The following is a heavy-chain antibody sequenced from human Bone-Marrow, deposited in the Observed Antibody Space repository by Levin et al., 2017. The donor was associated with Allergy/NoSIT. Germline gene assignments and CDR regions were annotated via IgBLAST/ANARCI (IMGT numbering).Heavy chain of an antibody. Sequence: LSLTCAASGVTFGSYAMSWVRQVPGKGLEWVSTLDTTGGYTFYTDSVKGRFTVSGDNSKNMVYLQMNSLRAEDTGVYFCAKDNWGGSFFTWFDPWGQGTLVTVSS. CDR2: LDTTGGYT. J-gene: IGHJ5*02. V-gene: IGHV3-23*01. CDR1: GVTFGSYA. D-gene: IGHD7-27*01. CDR3: AKDNWGGSFFTWFDP.